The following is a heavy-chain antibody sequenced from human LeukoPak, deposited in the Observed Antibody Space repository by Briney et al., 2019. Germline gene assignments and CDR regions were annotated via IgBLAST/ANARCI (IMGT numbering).Heavy chain of an antibody. CDR1: GGSISSGGYY. Sequence: PSQTLSLTCTVSGGSISSGGYYWSWIRQPAGKGLEWIGRIYTSGSTNYNPSLKSRVTMSVDTSKNQFSLKLSSVTAADTAVYYCARAASGSYYDNWFDPWGQGTLVTVSS. D-gene: IGHD1-26*01. J-gene: IGHJ5*02. V-gene: IGHV4-61*02. CDR3: ARAASGSYYDNWFDP. CDR2: IYTSGST.